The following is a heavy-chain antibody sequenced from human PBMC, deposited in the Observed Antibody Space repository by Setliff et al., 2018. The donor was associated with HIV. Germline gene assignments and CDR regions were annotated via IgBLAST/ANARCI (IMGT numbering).Heavy chain of an antibody. V-gene: IGHV1-8*01. Sequence: VASVKVSCKTSGYRLSSYDINWVRQASGKGLEWMGWMNPNSGNAGYAQMFQGRVTMTRDTSLSTAYMELSNLTSEDTAVYYCARLSDWVYYYGMDVWGQGTTVTVSS. CDR3: ARLSDWVYYYGMDV. CDR2: MNPNSGNA. D-gene: IGHD3-9*01. CDR1: GYRLSSYD. J-gene: IGHJ6*02.